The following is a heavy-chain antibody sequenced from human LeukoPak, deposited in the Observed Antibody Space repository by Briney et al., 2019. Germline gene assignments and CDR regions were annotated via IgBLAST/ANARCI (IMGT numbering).Heavy chain of an antibody. Sequence: GGSLRLSCAASGFTFSSYGMSWVRQAPGKGLEWVSAISGSGGSTYYADSVKGRLTISRDNSKNTLYLQMNSLRAEDTAVYYCAKDRRSGYYYDSSGYYYGFGAFDIWGQGTMVTVSS. J-gene: IGHJ3*02. CDR2: ISGSGGST. D-gene: IGHD3-22*01. V-gene: IGHV3-23*01. CDR3: AKDRRSGYYYDSSGYYYGFGAFDI. CDR1: GFTFSSYG.